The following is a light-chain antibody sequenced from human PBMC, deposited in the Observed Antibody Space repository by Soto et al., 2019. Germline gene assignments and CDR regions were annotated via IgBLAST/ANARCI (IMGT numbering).Light chain of an antibody. CDR3: HQYYNRPPWT. V-gene: IGKV3D-7*01. CDR1: QSVSSSY. Sequence: EIVLTQSPATLSVSPGERVTLSCRASQSVSSSYLAWYQQKPGQAPRLLVFATSARATGVPDRFRGSRSGTDFTLTISSLQPEDSATYYCHQYYNRPPWTFGQGTKVDIK. J-gene: IGKJ1*01. CDR2: ATS.